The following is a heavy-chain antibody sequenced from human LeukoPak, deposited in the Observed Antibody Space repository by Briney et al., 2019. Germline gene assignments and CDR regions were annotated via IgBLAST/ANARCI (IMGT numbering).Heavy chain of an antibody. CDR2: MNPNSGNT. V-gene: IGHV1-8*01. D-gene: IGHD3-10*02. J-gene: IGHJ4*02. CDR1: GYTFTSYD. Sequence: ASVKVSCKASGYTFTSYDINWVRQATGQGLEWMGWMNPNSGNTGYARKFQGRVTVTRNTSISTAYMELSSLRSEDTAVYYCARAVRGVTPDYWGQGTLVTVSS. CDR3: ARAVRGVTPDY.